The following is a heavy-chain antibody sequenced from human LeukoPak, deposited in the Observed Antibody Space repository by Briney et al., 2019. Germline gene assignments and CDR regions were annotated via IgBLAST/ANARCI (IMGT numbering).Heavy chain of an antibody. J-gene: IGHJ4*02. D-gene: IGHD2-15*01. Sequence: ASVKVSCKASGYTFTSYYMHWVRQAPGQGLEWMGIINPSGGSTSYAQKFQGRVTMTRDTSTSTVYMELSSLRSEDTAVYYCARTSAGCSGGSCYYDYWGQGTLVTVSP. V-gene: IGHV1-46*01. CDR1: GYTFTSYY. CDR2: INPSGGST. CDR3: ARTSAGCSGGSCYYDY.